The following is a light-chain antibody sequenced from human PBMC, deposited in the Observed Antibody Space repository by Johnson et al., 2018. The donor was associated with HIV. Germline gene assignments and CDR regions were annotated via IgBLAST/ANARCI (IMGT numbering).Light chain of an antibody. V-gene: IGLV1-51*01. Sequence: QSMLTQPPSVSAAPGQKVTISCSGSSSNIGNNYVSWYQQLPGTAPKLLIYDNNKRPSGIPDRFSDSKSGTSATPGITGLQTGDEADYYCGTWDSSLSAGGVFGTGTKVTVL. CDR1: SSNIGNNY. CDR2: DNN. J-gene: IGLJ1*01. CDR3: GTWDSSLSAGGV.